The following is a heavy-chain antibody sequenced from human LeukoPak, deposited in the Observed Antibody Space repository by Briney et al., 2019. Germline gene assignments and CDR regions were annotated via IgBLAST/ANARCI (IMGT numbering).Heavy chain of an antibody. CDR2: IKSKTDGGTT. V-gene: IGHV3-15*01. CDR3: TTDYDSSGWYPIFDY. Sequence: PGGSLRLSCAASGFTFSNAWMSWVRQAPGKGLEWVGRIKSKTDGGTTDYAAPVKGRFTISRDDSKNTLYLQMNSLKTEDTAVYYCTTDYDSSGWYPIFDYWGQGTLVTVSS. D-gene: IGHD6-19*01. J-gene: IGHJ4*02. CDR1: GFTFSNAW.